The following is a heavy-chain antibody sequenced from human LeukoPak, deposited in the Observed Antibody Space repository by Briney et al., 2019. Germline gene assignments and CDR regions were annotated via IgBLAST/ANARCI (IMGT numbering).Heavy chain of an antibody. Sequence: GGSLRLTCAASGFTLRSYEMNWVRQAPGQGLEWVSVIYSGGSTDYADSVQGRFTISRDNSRNTLYLQMISLRVEDTAVYYCTYSSASWDYFDYWGQGTLVTVSS. D-gene: IGHD6-19*01. CDR2: IYSGGST. CDR3: TYSSASWDYFDY. J-gene: IGHJ4*02. V-gene: IGHV3-53*01. CDR1: GFTLRSYE.